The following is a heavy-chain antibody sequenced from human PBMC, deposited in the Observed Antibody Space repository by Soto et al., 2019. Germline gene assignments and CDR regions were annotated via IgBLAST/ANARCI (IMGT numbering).Heavy chain of an antibody. CDR1: GGSISSYY. CDR2: IYYSGST. J-gene: IGHJ5*02. Sequence: QVQLQESGPGLVKPSETLSLTCTVSGGSISSYYWSWIRQPPGKGLEWIGYIYYSGSTNYNPSLKSRVTISVDTSKNQFSLKLSSVTAADTAVYYCARHAAVVPAAIGGNNWFDPWGQGTLVTVSS. D-gene: IGHD2-2*01. V-gene: IGHV4-59*01. CDR3: ARHAAVVPAAIGGNNWFDP.